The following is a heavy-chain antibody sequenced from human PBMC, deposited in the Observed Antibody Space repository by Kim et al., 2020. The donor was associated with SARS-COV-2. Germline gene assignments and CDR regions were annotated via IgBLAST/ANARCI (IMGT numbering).Heavy chain of an antibody. CDR2: MTPTRGNT. D-gene: IGHD2-15*01. CDR3: LRPGIVVAVAAERGFD. CDR1: GYTFTNYD. V-gene: IGHV1-8*01. Sequence: ASVKVSCKASGYTFTNYDINWVRQATGQGHDWLGSMTPTRGNTGYAQKFQGKVPLTRDTSMTTAYMELSSLRPDASAVYSCLRPGIVVAVAAERGFD. J-gene: IGHJ5*01.